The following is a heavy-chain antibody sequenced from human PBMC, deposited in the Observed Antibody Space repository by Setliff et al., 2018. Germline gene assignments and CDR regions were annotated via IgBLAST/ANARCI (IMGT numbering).Heavy chain of an antibody. CDR2: INWNGGST. CDR3: ARGALGGAMVRNQFDY. V-gene: IGHV3-20*04. Sequence: PGGSLRLSCAASGFTFDDYGMSWDRHAPGKGLEWVSGINWNGGSTGYADSVKGRFTISRDNAKNSLYLQMNSLRAEDTAVYYCARGALGGAMVRNQFDYWGQGTRVTVSS. D-gene: IGHD5-18*01. J-gene: IGHJ4*02. CDR1: GFTFDDYG.